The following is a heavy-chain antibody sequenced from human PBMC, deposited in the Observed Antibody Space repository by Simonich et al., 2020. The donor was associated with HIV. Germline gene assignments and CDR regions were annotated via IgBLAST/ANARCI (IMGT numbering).Heavy chain of an antibody. V-gene: IGHV4-34*01. CDR1: GGSFSGYY. CDR2: INHSDIT. J-gene: IGHJ6*03. D-gene: IGHD1-26*01. Sequence: QVQLQQWGAGLLKPSETLSLTCAVSGGSFSGYYWDWIRQPPWKGLECVGEINHSDITNNNPSRKSRVTTSVDTSKNQFTLKLSSVTAADTAVYYCARTTVELNYYYYYMDVWGKGTTVTVSS. CDR3: ARTTVELNYYYYYMDV.